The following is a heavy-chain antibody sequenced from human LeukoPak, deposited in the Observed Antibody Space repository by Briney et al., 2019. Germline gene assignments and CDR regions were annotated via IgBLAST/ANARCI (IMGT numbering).Heavy chain of an antibody. Sequence: SETLSLTCTVSGGSISSGGYYWSWIRQHPGKGLEWIVYIYYSGSTYYNPSLKSRVTISVDTSKNQFSLKLSSVTAADTAVYYCARDGGHGGNSYHYYYGMDVWGQGTTVTVSS. CDR1: GGSISSGGYY. CDR2: IYYSGST. D-gene: IGHD4-23*01. CDR3: ARDGGHGGNSYHYYYGMDV. J-gene: IGHJ6*02. V-gene: IGHV4-31*03.